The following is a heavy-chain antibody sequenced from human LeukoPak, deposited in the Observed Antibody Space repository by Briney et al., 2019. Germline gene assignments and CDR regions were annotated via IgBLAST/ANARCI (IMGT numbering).Heavy chain of an antibody. V-gene: IGHV3-48*02. CDR3: AQKGGTDH. CDR1: GFSFSRFG. D-gene: IGHD2-15*01. J-gene: IGHJ4*02. Sequence: GGSLRLSCAASGFSFSRFGMNWVRQAPGKGLEWISYISSTSGAVYYADSVKGRFTISRDNARNSLYLQMSSLRNEDTAIYYCAQKGGTDHWGQGTLVTVSS. CDR2: ISSTSGAV.